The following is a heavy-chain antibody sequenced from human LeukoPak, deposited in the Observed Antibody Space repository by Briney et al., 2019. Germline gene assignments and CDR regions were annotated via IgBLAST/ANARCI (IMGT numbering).Heavy chain of an antibody. V-gene: IGHV1-2*02. J-gene: IGHJ4*02. Sequence: ASVKVSCKASGYTFTGYYMHWVRQAPGQGLEWMGWVYPNSGGTNYAQKFQGRVTMTRDTSISTAYMELSRLRSDDTAVYYCARYYYDSSGYWIPFDYWGQGTLVTVSS. CDR2: VYPNSGGT. CDR1: GYTFTGYY. CDR3: ARYYYDSSGYWIPFDY. D-gene: IGHD3-22*01.